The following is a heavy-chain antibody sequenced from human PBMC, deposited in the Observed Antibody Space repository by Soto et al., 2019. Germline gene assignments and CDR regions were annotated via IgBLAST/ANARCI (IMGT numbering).Heavy chain of an antibody. CDR2: IYYSGRT. J-gene: IGHJ4*02. Sequence: QLQLQESGPGLVKPSETLSLPCTVSGGSISSSSYYWGWIRQPPGKGLEWIGSIYYSGRTYYNPSLKSRVTISVDTSKNQFSLKLSSVTAADTAVYYCARHDWAKPFDYWGQGTLVTVSS. V-gene: IGHV4-39*01. D-gene: IGHD3-9*01. CDR3: ARHDWAKPFDY. CDR1: GGSISSSSYY.